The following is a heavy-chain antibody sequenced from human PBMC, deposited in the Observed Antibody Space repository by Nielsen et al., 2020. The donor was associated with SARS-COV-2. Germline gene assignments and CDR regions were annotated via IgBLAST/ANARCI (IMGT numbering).Heavy chain of an antibody. Sequence: WVRQAPGQGLEWMGIINPSGGSTSYAQKFQGRVTMTRDTSTSTVYMELSSLRSDDTAVYYCARGGGYCSGGSCYGFGFFDYWGQGTLVTVSS. CDR3: ARGGGYCSGGSCYGFGFFDY. J-gene: IGHJ4*02. CDR2: INPSGGST. D-gene: IGHD2-15*01. V-gene: IGHV1-46*01.